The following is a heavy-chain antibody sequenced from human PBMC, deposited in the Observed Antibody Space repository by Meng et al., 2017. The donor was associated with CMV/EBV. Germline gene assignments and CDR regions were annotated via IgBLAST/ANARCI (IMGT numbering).Heavy chain of an antibody. CDR2: ISYGGINT. D-gene: IGHD2-15*01. Sequence: GESLKISCAASGFTFTNNAMHWIRQAPGKGLEWVAVISYGGINTYHADPVRCRFTISRDNSKNTVYLQMNRLRADDTAVYYCARDRGASVVAAARGYFYYGMDVWGQGTTVTVSS. CDR3: ARDRGASVVAAARGYFYYGMDV. V-gene: IGHV3-30-3*01. CDR1: GFTFTNNA. J-gene: IGHJ6*02.